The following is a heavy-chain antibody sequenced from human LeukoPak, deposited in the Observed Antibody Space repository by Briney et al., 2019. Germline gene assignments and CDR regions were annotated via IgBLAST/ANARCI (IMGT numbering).Heavy chain of an antibody. D-gene: IGHD1-26*01. V-gene: IGHV4-61*02. CDR3: ARGGSYNFQH. Sequence: SETLSLTCTVSGDSISSGDYYWSWIRQPAGKGLEWIGRISSSGSTNYNPSLKSRVTISVDTSKNQFSLKLSSVTAADTAVYYCARGGSYNFQHWGQGTLVTVSS. CDR1: GDSISSGDYY. J-gene: IGHJ1*01. CDR2: ISSSGST.